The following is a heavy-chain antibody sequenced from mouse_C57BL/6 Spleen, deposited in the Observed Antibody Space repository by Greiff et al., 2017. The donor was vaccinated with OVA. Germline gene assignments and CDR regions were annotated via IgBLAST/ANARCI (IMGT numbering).Heavy chain of an antibody. D-gene: IGHD3-1*01. CDR3: ARDRGTTGYFDV. CDR2: ISYDGSN. CDR1: GYSITSGYY. V-gene: IGHV3-6*01. J-gene: IGHJ1*03. Sequence: VQLQQSGPGLVKPSQSLSLTCSVTGYSITSGYYWNWIRQFPGNKLEWMGYISYDGSNNYNPSLKNRISITRDTSKNQFFLKLNSVTTEDTATYYCARDRGTTGYFDVWGTGTTVTVSS.